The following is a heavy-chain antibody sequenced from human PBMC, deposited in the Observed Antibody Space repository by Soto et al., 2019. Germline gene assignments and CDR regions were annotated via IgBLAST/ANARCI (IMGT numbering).Heavy chain of an antibody. CDR3: AKGVGARRYYFDC. Sequence: EVQLLESGGGLVQPGGSLRLSCVASGFTFSTYAMSWVRQAPGKGLEWVSGISGSDDTTYYADSVKGRFTVSRDSSKNTLYLQINSLRAEDTAVYYCAKGVGARRYYFDCWGQGTLVTVSS. V-gene: IGHV3-23*01. J-gene: IGHJ4*02. CDR2: ISGSDDTT. D-gene: IGHD1-26*01. CDR1: GFTFSTYA.